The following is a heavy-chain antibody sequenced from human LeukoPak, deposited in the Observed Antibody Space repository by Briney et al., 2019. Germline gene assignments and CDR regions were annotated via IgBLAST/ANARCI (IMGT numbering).Heavy chain of an antibody. Sequence: TGGSLRPSCAASGFTFSSYAMSWVRQAPGKGLEWVSAISGSGGSTYYADSVKGRFTISRDNSKNTLYLQMNSLRAEDTAVYYCAKGVPYPLSSGELSYVPKRNKPFDYWGQGTLVTVSS. D-gene: IGHD3-16*02. CDR1: GFTFSSYA. CDR3: AKGVPYPLSSGELSYVPKRNKPFDY. CDR2: ISGSGGST. V-gene: IGHV3-23*01. J-gene: IGHJ4*02.